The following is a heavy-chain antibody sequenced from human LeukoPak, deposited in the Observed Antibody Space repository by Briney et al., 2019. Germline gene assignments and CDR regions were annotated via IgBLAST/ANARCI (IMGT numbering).Heavy chain of an antibody. D-gene: IGHD6-6*01. CDR3: AREYSSSPRLDY. V-gene: IGHV3-30-3*01. Sequence: GRSLRLSCAASGFTFSSYAMHWVRQAPGKGLEWVAVISYDGSNKYYADSVKGRFTISRDNSKNTLYLQMNSLRAEDTAVYYCAREYSSSPRLDYWGQGTLVTVSS. CDR2: ISYDGSNK. CDR1: GFTFSSYA. J-gene: IGHJ4*02.